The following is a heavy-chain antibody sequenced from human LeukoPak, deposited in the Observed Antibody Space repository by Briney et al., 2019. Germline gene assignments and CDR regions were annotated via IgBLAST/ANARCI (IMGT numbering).Heavy chain of an antibody. Sequence: GGSLRLSCAASGFTFSSYAMSWVRQAPGKGLEWVSSIGGGGGDTYYGDSVKGRFTISRDNSKNTLYLQVNSLRAEDTAVFYCAKGRISGDAGLDYWGQGTLVTVSS. V-gene: IGHV3-23*01. J-gene: IGHJ4*02. D-gene: IGHD6-13*01. CDR1: GFTFSSYA. CDR3: AKGRISGDAGLDY. CDR2: IGGGGGDT.